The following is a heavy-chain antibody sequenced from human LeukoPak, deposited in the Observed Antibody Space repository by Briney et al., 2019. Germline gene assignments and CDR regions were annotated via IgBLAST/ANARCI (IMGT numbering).Heavy chain of an antibody. CDR2: INHSGST. CDR3: ARTRYSSTRFDP. CDR1: GGSFSGYY. D-gene: IGHD6-13*01. V-gene: IGHV4-34*01. Sequence: PSETLSLTCAVYGGSFSGYYWSWIRQPPGKGLEWIGEINHSGSTNYNPSLKSRVTISVDTSKNQFSLKLSSVTAADTAVYYCARTRYSSTRFDPWGQGTLVTVSS. J-gene: IGHJ5*02.